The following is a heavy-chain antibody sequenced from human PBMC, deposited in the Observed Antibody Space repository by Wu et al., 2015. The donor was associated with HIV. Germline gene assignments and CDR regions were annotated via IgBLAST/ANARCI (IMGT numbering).Heavy chain of an antibody. Sequence: QVQLQESGPGLVKPSETLSLTCAVSGYSISSGYYWGWIRQPPGKGLEWIGSIYHSGSTYYNPSLKSRVTISVDTSKNQFSLKLSSVTAADTAVYYCARGTGGSYYVGYFDYWGRGTLVTVSS. J-gene: IGHJ4*02. CDR1: GYSISSGYY. CDR3: ARGTGGSYYVGYFDY. V-gene: IGHV4-38-2*01. D-gene: IGHD1-26*01. CDR2: IYHSGST.